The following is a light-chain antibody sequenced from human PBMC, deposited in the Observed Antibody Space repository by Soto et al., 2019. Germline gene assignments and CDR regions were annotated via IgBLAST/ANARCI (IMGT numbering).Light chain of an antibody. J-gene: IGKJ2*01. CDR3: QERSKWPLYT. CDR1: QSVGSK. Sequence: EIVMTQSPATLSVSPGERATLSCRASQSVGSKLIWYQHKPGQAPRLLIYGASAWATGIPARFSGSGSGTEFTLTISSLQSEDSAIYYCQERSKWPLYTFGQGTKLEIK. V-gene: IGKV3-15*01. CDR2: GAS.